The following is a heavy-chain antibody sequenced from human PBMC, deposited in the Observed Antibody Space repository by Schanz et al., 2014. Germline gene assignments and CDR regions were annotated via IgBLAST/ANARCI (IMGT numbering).Heavy chain of an antibody. CDR1: RLNFNNAW. CDR3: AKGSMAARPLLPTDYYFYGTDI. V-gene: IGHV3-33*06. J-gene: IGHJ6*02. D-gene: IGHD6-6*01. CDR2: IWYDGTDR. Sequence: VQLEESGGGLVKPGGSLKLSCAASRLNFNNAWMHWVRQAPGKGLEWVAVIWYDGTDRYYAESVKGRFTISRDNSKNALYLQMNSLRAADAAVYYCAKGSMAARPLLPTDYYFYGTDIWGQGTTVTVSS.